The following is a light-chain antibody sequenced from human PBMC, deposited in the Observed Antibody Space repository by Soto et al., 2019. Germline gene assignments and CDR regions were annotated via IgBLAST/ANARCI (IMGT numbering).Light chain of an antibody. CDR1: QSVAKY. V-gene: IGKV1-39*01. CDR2: TSS. J-gene: IGKJ5*01. CDR3: QQSYSTPPIT. Sequence: DIQMTQSPSSLSASVGDRVTITCRATQSVAKYVNWYQQKPGQAPNLLIYTSSNLPSVVPSSFTGSGFATDFTLTISSLQPEDFASYYCQQSYSTPPITFGQGTRLEIK.